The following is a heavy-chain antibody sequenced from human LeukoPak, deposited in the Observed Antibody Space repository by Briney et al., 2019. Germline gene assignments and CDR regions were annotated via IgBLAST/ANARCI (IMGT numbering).Heavy chain of an antibody. CDR3: ARDPSYSSGWYGTVDAFGI. J-gene: IGHJ3*02. V-gene: IGHV3-33*01. CDR1: GFTFSSYG. CDR2: IWYDGSNK. D-gene: IGHD6-19*01. Sequence: PGRSLRLSCAASGFTFSSYGMHWVRQAPGKGLEWVAVIWYDGSNKYYADSVKGRFTISRDNSKNTLYLQMNSLRAEDTAVYYCARDPSYSSGWYGTVDAFGIWGQGTMVTVSS.